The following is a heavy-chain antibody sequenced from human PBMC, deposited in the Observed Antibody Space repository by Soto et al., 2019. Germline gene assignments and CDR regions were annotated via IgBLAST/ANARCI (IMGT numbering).Heavy chain of an antibody. D-gene: IGHD3-10*01. CDR2: INWNGGST. CDR3: ARALWFGEFTAYYYYGMDV. J-gene: IGHJ6*02. V-gene: IGHV3-20*04. CDR1: GFTFDDYG. Sequence: GGSLRLSCAASGFTFDDYGMSWVRQAPGKGLEWVYGINWNGGSTGYADSVKGRFTISRDNAKNSLYMQMNSLRAEDTALYYCARALWFGEFTAYYYYGMDVWGQGTTVTVSS.